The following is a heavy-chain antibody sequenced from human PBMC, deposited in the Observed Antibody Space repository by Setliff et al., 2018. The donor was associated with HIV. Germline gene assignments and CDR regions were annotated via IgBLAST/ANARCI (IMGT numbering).Heavy chain of an antibody. CDR2: FDPEDGET. Sequence: ASVKVSCKVSGSSLTESSMHWVRQAPGKGLEWMGGFDPEDGETIYAQKFQGRVTMTEDTSTDTSKNTAYMELRSLRSDDTAVYYCTRDEFYYGSGNYYKADYFDPWGQGTLVTVSS. J-gene: IGHJ5*02. D-gene: IGHD3-10*01. V-gene: IGHV1-24*01. CDR1: GSSLTESS. CDR3: TRDEFYYGSGNYYKADYFDP.